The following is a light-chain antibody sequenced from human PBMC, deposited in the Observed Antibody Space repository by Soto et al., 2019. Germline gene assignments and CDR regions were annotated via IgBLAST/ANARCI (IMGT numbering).Light chain of an antibody. Sequence: SSLSSSVVAILRVAARASQSISSYLNWYQQKPGKAPKLLIYAASSLQSGVPSRFSGSGSGTDFTLTISRLEPEDFAVYYCQLYGTSLYTFGQGTKVDIK. J-gene: IGKJ2*01. CDR1: QSISSY. V-gene: IGKV1-39*02. CDR3: QLYGTSLYT. CDR2: AAS.